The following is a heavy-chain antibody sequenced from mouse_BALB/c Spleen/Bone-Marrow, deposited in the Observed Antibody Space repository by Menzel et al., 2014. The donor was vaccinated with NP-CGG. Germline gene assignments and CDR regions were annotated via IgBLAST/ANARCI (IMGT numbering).Heavy chain of an antibody. CDR2: IIPNNGDT. Sequence: EVHLVESGPELVKPGASVKMSCKASGYTFTDYYMKWVKQSHGKSLEWIGYIIPNNGDTFYNQKFKGKATLTVDKSSSTAYMQLNSLTSEDSAVYYCARSTGYYVGTWFAYWGQGTLVTVSA. J-gene: IGHJ3*01. CDR3: ARSTGYYVGTWFAY. CDR1: GYTFTDYY. D-gene: IGHD2-3*01. V-gene: IGHV1S46*01.